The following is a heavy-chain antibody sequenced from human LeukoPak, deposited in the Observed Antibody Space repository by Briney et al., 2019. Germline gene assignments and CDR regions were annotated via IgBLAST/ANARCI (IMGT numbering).Heavy chain of an antibody. J-gene: IGHJ4*02. CDR1: GYTFTSYG. D-gene: IGHD3-10*01. CDR2: ISAYNGKT. CDR3: ARGLGAIDY. Sequence: VASVKVSCKASGYTFTSYGISWVRQAPGQGFESMGWISAYNGKTEYAEKFQGRVTMSTDTSTSTAYLELTSLTSDDTAVYFCARGLGAIDYWGQGTLVTVSS. V-gene: IGHV1-18*01.